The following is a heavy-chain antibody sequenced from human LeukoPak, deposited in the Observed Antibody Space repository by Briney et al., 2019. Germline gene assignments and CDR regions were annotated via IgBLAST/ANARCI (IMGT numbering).Heavy chain of an antibody. V-gene: IGHV1-8*01. D-gene: IGHD5-12*01. CDR1: GYTFTSYD. CDR2: MNPNSGNT. J-gene: IGHJ5*02. Sequence: GASVKVACKASGYTFTSYDINWVRQATGQGLEWMGWMNPNSGNTGYAQKFQGRVTMTRNTSISTAYMELSSLRSEDTAVYYCARGRSGYASSWFDPWGQGTLVTVSS. CDR3: ARGRSGYASSWFDP.